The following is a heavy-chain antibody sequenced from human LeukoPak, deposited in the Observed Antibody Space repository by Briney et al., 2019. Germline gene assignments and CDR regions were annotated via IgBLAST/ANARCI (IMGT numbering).Heavy chain of an antibody. V-gene: IGHV4-38-2*02. CDR3: ARDPYCSSTSCPTFDY. CDR1: GYSISSGYY. J-gene: IGHJ4*02. Sequence: SETLSLTCTVSGYSISSGYYWGWIRQPPGKGLEWLGSINHSGSTYYNPSLKSRVTISVDTSKNQFSLKLSSVTAADTAVYYCARDPYCSSTSCPTFDYWGQGALVTVSS. CDR2: INHSGST. D-gene: IGHD2-2*01.